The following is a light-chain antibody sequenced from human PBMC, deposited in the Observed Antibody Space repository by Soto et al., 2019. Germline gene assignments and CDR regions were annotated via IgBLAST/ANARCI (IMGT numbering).Light chain of an antibody. CDR3: QQYNNWPPWT. CDR1: QSVSDK. V-gene: IGKV3-15*01. Sequence: EITMTQSLATVSVFPGARAPLSCRSSQSVSDKLSWYQQKPGQAPRLLIYHASARATGIPARFSGSGSGTEFTLTISGLQSEDFAVYYCQQYNNWPPWTFGQGTKVDI. CDR2: HAS. J-gene: IGKJ1*01.